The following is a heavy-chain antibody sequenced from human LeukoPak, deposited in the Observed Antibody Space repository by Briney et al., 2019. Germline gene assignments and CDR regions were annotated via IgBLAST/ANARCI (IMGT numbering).Heavy chain of an antibody. CDR1: GYTFTSYA. CDR2: INAGNGNT. Sequence: ASVKVSCKASGYTFTSYAMHWVRQAPGQRLEWMGWINAGNGNTKYSQKFQGRVTITRDTSASTAYMELSSLRSEDTAVYYCAREGGYYYGSGSYSDWFDPWGQGTLVTVSS. CDR3: AREGGYYYGSGSYSDWFDP. J-gene: IGHJ5*02. V-gene: IGHV1-3*01. D-gene: IGHD3-10*01.